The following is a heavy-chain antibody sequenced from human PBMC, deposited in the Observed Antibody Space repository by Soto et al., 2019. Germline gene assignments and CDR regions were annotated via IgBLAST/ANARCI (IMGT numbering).Heavy chain of an antibody. Sequence: GGSLRLSCAASGLTVGDNYMSWVRQAPGMGLGWVSAIYYNGTTYYADSVKGRFTISRDTSKNTLSLQMDSLRVEDTAVYYCVRPLSSGRNYGKDVWGQGTTVTVSS. D-gene: IGHD3-10*01. V-gene: IGHV3-53*01. J-gene: IGHJ6*02. CDR2: IYYNGTT. CDR1: GLTVGDNY. CDR3: VRPLSSGRNYGKDV.